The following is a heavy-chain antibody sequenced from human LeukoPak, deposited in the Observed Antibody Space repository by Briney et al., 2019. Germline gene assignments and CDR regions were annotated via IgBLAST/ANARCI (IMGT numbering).Heavy chain of an antibody. V-gene: IGHV3-21*01. Sequence: KPGGSLRPSCAASGFTFSSYSMNWVRQAPGKGLEWVSSISSSSSYIYYADSVKGRFTISRDNAKNSLYLQMNSLRAEDTAVYYCARDTDTMVRGVIGVAAFDIWGQGTMVTVSS. D-gene: IGHD3-10*01. J-gene: IGHJ3*02. CDR2: ISSSSSYI. CDR1: GFTFSSYS. CDR3: ARDTDTMVRGVIGVAAFDI.